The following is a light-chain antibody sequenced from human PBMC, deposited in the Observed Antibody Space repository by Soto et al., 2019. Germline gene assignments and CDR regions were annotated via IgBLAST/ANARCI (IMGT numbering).Light chain of an antibody. CDR1: DISGYNY. CDR2: EVS. Sequence: QSALTQPASVSGAPGQSITISCTGSDISGYNYLSWYQQYPGKAPKLMIYEVSNRPSGVSHRFSGSKSGNTPSLTISGLQAEHDADYYWSTSQVFGTGTKVTVL. V-gene: IGLV2-14*01. CDR3: STSQV. J-gene: IGLJ1*01.